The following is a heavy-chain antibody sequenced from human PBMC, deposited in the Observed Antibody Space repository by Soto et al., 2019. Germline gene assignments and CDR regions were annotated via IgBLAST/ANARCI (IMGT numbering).Heavy chain of an antibody. Sequence: GGSLRLSCAASGFTLSSYGMHWVRQAPGKGLEWVAGISYDGSNKHYADSVKGRFAISRDNSKKTLYLQMDSLRVEDTAVYYCAKETWAHYDSSGYYPGVDYWGQGTLVTVSS. CDR2: ISYDGSNK. CDR3: AKETWAHYDSSGYYPGVDY. CDR1: GFTLSSYG. V-gene: IGHV3-30*18. D-gene: IGHD3-22*01. J-gene: IGHJ4*02.